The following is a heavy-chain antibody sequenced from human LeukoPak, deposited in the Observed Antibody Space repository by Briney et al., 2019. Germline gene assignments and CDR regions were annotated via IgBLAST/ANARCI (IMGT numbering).Heavy chain of an antibody. CDR2: ISGSGGGT. V-gene: IGHV3-23*01. J-gene: IGHJ4*02. D-gene: IGHD3-10*01. CDR3: AKDVESGRSADY. CDR1: GFTFSSYA. Sequence: PGGSLRLSCGASGFTFSSYAMSWVRQAPGKGLEWVSTISGSGGGTYYADSVKGRFTLSRDNSMNTLYLQMNSLRAEDTAVYYCAKDVESGRSADYWGQGTLVTVSS.